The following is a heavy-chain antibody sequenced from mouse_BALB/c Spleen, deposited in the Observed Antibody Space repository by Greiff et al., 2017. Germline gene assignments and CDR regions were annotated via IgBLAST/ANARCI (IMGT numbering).Heavy chain of an antibody. D-gene: IGHD2-10*02. CDR2: ISSGGRYT. V-gene: IGHV5-9-4*01. CDR3: ARRSSMFLFGY. CDR1: GFTFSSYA. J-gene: IGHJ2*01. Sequence: EVKLVESGGGLVKPGGSLKLSCAASGFTFSSYAMSWVRQSPEKRLAWCAEISSGGRYTYYPDTVTGRFTISRDNAKNTLYLEMSSLRSEDTATYYCARRSSMFLFGYWGQGTTLTVSS.